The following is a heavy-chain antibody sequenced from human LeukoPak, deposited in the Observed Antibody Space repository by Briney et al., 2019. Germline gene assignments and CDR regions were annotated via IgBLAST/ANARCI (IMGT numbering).Heavy chain of an antibody. D-gene: IGHD5-12*01. CDR1: GGSISSSSYY. CDR2: IYYSGST. Sequence: SETLSLTCTVSGGSISSSSYYWGWIRQPPGKGLEWIGSIYYSGSTYYNPSLKSRVTISVDTSKNQFSLRLYSVTAADTAVYYCARDRYAGYGGFDFWGQGTLVTVSS. V-gene: IGHV4-39*07. CDR3: ARDRYAGYGGFDF. J-gene: IGHJ4*02.